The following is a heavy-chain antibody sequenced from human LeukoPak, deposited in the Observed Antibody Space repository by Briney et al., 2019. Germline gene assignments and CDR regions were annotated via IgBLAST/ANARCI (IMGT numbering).Heavy chain of an antibody. CDR1: GFTLSSYA. CDR2: ISSVGHNK. D-gene: IGHD5-24*01. J-gene: IGHJ2*01. V-gene: IGHV3-30*01. Sequence: GGSLRLSRARSGFTLSSYAMHWVRQAPGKGLEWLAVISSVGHNKFYAESLKGRFTISRDNSNSTLSLQMNSLRPDDTAVYYCLREHDPRGDAYNSLTWFFDLWGRGTLVTVSS. CDR3: LREHDPRGDAYNSLTWFFDL.